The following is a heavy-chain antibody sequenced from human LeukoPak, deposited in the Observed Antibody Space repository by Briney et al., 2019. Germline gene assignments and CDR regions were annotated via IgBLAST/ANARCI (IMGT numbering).Heavy chain of an antibody. CDR3: ARDSPTKYYYDSSGLDY. CDR1: GYTFTSDG. J-gene: IGHJ4*02. D-gene: IGHD3-22*01. CDR2: ISAYNGNT. Sequence: ASVKVSCKASGYTFTSDGIICVRQAPGQGLEGMGWISAYNGNTNYAQTLKGRVTMTTDTSTSQASMELRSLSSADTAVYSCARDSPTKYYYDSSGLDYWGTGTLVTVSS. V-gene: IGHV1-18*01.